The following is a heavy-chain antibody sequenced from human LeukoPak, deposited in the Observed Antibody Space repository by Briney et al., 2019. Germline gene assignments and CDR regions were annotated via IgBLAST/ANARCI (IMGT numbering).Heavy chain of an antibody. CDR3: TTGPIPRFGELYDY. Sequence: PGGSLRLSCAASGFTFSNAWMSWVRQAPGKGLEWVGRIKSKTDGGTTDYAAPVKGRFTISRDDSKNTLYLQMNSLKTEDTAVYYCTTGPIPRFGELYDYRGQGTLVTVSS. J-gene: IGHJ4*02. V-gene: IGHV3-15*01. D-gene: IGHD3-10*01. CDR1: GFTFSNAW. CDR2: IKSKTDGGTT.